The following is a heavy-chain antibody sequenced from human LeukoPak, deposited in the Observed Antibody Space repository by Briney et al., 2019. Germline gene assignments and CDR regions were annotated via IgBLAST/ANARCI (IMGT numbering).Heavy chain of an antibody. CDR3: ASAAVAGTL. V-gene: IGHV3-21*01. CDR2: ISSSSSYI. CDR1: GFTFSSSG. J-gene: IGHJ4*02. Sequence: GGSLRLSCAASGFTFSSSGMSWVRQAPGKGLEWVSSISSSSSYIYYADSVKGRFTISRDNAKNSLYLQMNSLRAEDTAVNYCASAAVAGTLWGQGTLVTVSS. D-gene: IGHD6-19*01.